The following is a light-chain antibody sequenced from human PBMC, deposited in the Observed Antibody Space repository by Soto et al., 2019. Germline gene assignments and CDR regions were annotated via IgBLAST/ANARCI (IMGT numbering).Light chain of an antibody. V-gene: IGLV1-47*02. CDR1: SSNIGSNF. J-gene: IGLJ7*01. CDR2: TND. CDR3: VTWDDTLRGPV. Sequence: QSVLTQPPSASGTPGQRVTISCSGSSSNIGSNFVYWYQQLPGRAPKLLIYTNDQRPSGVPDRFSGSKSGTSASLAISGLRSEDEADYYCVTWDDTLRGPVFGGGTQLTVL.